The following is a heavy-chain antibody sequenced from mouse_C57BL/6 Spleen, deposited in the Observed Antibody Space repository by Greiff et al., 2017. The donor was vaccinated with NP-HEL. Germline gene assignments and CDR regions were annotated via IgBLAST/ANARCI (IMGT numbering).Heavy chain of an antibody. V-gene: IGHV1-4*01. J-gene: IGHJ2*01. CDR3: ARPYYDSDYFDY. CDR1: GYTFTSYS. CDR2: INPSSGYT. Sequence: QVQLQQSGAELARPGASVKMSCKASGYTFTSYSMHWVKQRPGQGLEWIGYINPSSGYTKYNQKFKDKATLTADKSSSTAYMQLSSLTSEDSAVYYCARPYYDSDYFDYWGQGTTLTVSS. D-gene: IGHD1-1*01.